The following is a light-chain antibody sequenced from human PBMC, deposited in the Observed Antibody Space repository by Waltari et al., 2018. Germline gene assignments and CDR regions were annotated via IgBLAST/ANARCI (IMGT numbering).Light chain of an antibody. CDR2: KAS. CDR3: QEYVDDLWT. V-gene: IGKV1-5*03. J-gene: IGKJ1*01. CDR1: RDISTK. Sequence: DILMTQSPPTLSASMGYRVTITCRASRDISTKLAWYQQKPGRAPKLLIYKASSLESGVPARFSGSGSGTEFTLTISTLQPDDFATYYCQEYVDDLWTFGQGTKVEIK.